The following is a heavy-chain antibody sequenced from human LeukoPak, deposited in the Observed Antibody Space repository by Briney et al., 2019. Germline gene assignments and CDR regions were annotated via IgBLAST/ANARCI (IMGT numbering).Heavy chain of an antibody. Sequence: GGSLRLSCAASGFTFSSYWMHWVRQAPGKGLVWVSRINSDGSSTSYADSVKGRFTISRDNAKNTLYLQMNSLRAEDTAVYYCARAKFSAYTGNPGARKTSYYMDVWGKGTTVTVSS. CDR3: ARAKFSAYTGNPGARKTSYYMDV. CDR2: INSDGSST. D-gene: IGHD1-26*01. CDR1: GFTFSSYW. V-gene: IGHV3-74*01. J-gene: IGHJ6*03.